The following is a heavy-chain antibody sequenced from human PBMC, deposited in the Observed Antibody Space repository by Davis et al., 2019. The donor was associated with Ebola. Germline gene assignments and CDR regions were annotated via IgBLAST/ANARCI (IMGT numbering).Heavy chain of an antibody. V-gene: IGHV3-30-3*01. J-gene: IGHJ6*02. D-gene: IGHD5-18*01. Sequence: GESLKISCAASGFTFSNAWMSWVRQAPGKGLEWVAVISYDGSNKYYADSVKGRFTISRDNSKNTLYLQMNSLRAEDTAVYYCARDRVAVYGYSYGLYYYYYGMDVWGQGTTVTVSS. CDR3: ARDRVAVYGYSYGLYYYYYGMDV. CDR2: ISYDGSNK. CDR1: GFTFSNAW.